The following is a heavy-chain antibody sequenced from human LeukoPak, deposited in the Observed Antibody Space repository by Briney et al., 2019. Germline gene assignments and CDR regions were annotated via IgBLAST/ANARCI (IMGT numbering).Heavy chain of an antibody. J-gene: IGHJ5*02. CDR1: GGSFSSYY. CDR2: INHSGST. Sequence: SETLSLTCAVYGGSFSSYYWSWIRQPPGKGLEWIGEINHSGSTNYNPSLKSRVTISVDTSKNQFSLKLSSVTAADTAVYYCARGTKGYCSGGSCSGWFDPWGQGTLVTVSS. CDR3: ARGTKGYCSGGSCSGWFDP. D-gene: IGHD2-15*01. V-gene: IGHV4-34*01.